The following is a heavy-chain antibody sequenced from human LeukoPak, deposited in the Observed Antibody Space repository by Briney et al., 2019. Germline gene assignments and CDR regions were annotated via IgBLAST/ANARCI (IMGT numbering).Heavy chain of an antibody. V-gene: IGHV3-30*04. CDR3: AGGIVGAPTYFDY. J-gene: IGHJ4*02. Sequence: GSLRLSCAASGFTFSSYAMHWVRQAPGKGLEWVAVISYDGSNKYYADSVKGRFTISRDNSKNTLYLQMNSLRAEDTAVYYCAGGIVGAPTYFDYWGQGTLVTVSS. CDR2: ISYDGSNK. D-gene: IGHD1-26*01. CDR1: GFTFSSYA.